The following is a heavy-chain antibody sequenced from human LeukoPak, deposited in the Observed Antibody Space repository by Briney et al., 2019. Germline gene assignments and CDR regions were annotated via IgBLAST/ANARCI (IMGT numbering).Heavy chain of an antibody. D-gene: IGHD6-13*01. Sequence: GGSLRLSCAASGFTFSSYGMHWVRQAPGKGLEWVAFIRYDGSNKYYADSVKGRFTISRDNSKNTLYLQMNSLRAADTAVYYCAKGYSSTLPDWFDPWGQGTLVTVSS. J-gene: IGHJ5*02. CDR3: AKGYSSTLPDWFDP. V-gene: IGHV3-30*02. CDR1: GFTFSSYG. CDR2: IRYDGSNK.